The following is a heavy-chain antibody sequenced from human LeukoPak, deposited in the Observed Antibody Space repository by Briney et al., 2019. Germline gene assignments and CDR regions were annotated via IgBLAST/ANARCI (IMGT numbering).Heavy chain of an antibody. V-gene: IGHV1-18*01. CDR3: ARRDVEMAKITDDY. D-gene: IGHD5-24*01. Sequence: ASVKVSCKASGYTFTSYGISWVRQAPGQGREWMGWISAYNGNTNYAQRLQGRVTMTTDTSTSTAYMELRSLRSDDTAVYYCARRDVEMAKITDDYWGQGTLVTVFS. CDR2: ISAYNGNT. J-gene: IGHJ4*02. CDR1: GYTFTSYG.